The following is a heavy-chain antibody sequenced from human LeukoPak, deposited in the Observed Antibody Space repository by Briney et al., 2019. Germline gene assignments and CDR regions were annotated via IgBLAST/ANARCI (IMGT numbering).Heavy chain of an antibody. J-gene: IGHJ4*02. CDR2: ISSNSRYI. CDR1: GFSFSTWS. CDR3: ARDGGIAVAGSRFPFDY. Sequence: GGSLRLSCAASGFSFSTWSINWVRQAPGKGLEWVSSISSNSRYIYYADSVKGRFTISRDNSKNTLYLQMNSLRAEDTAVYYCARDGGIAVAGSRFPFDYWGQGTLVTVSS. V-gene: IGHV3-21*01. D-gene: IGHD6-19*01.